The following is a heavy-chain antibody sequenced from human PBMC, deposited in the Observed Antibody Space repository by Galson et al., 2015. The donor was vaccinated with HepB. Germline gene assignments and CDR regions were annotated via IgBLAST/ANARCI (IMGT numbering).Heavy chain of an antibody. CDR3: ARDSRYDPEALDI. D-gene: IGHD1-14*01. J-gene: IGHJ3*02. CDR2: ISSSSSNI. CDR1: RFTFSDYS. Sequence: SLRLSCAASRFTFSDYSMNWVRQAPGKGLEWISYISSSSSNIYYADPVEGRFTISRDNAKNSLHLQMNSLRDEDTAVYFCARDSRYDPEALDIWGQGTMVIVSS. V-gene: IGHV3-48*02.